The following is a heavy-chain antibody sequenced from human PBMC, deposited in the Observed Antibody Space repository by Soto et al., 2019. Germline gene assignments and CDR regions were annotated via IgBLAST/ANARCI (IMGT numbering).Heavy chain of an antibody. CDR3: AKAGEQLDYDTYFDC. CDR2: IYYSGNT. J-gene: IGHJ4*02. V-gene: IGHV4-39*01. Sequence: SEALSLTCTVSDGSISNTGYYWGWIRQPPGKGLEWIASIYYSGNTYYNPSLKSRVALSVDTSKNQFSLKLSSVTAADTAVYYCAKAGEQLDYDTYFDCWGQGTLVTVSS. D-gene: IGHD4-17*01. CDR1: DGSISNTGYY.